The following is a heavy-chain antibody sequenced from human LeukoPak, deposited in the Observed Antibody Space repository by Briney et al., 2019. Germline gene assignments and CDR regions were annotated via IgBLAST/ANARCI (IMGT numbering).Heavy chain of an antibody. CDR3: ATFEYTSSSLNY. J-gene: IGHJ4*02. D-gene: IGHD6-6*01. V-gene: IGHV1-2*02. Sequence: ASVKVSCKASGYTFTGYDMYWVRQAPGQGLEWMGWINPNSGGTNYAQKFQGRVIMTRDTSISTAYMELSRLRSDDTAVYYCATFEYTSSSLNYWGQGTLVTVSS. CDR2: INPNSGGT. CDR1: GYTFTGYD.